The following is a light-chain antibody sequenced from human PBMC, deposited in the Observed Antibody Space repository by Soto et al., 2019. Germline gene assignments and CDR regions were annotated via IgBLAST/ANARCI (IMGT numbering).Light chain of an antibody. CDR1: QSISSY. CDR2: AAS. CDR3: QQSYSTPQT. J-gene: IGKJ2*01. V-gene: IGKV1-39*01. Sequence: DIQMTQSPSSLSASVGDRVTITCRASQSISSYINWYQQKPGKAPKLLIYAASILQSGVPSRFSGSGSGTDFTLTISSLQPEDFATYYCQQSYSTPQTFGQGTKLEIK.